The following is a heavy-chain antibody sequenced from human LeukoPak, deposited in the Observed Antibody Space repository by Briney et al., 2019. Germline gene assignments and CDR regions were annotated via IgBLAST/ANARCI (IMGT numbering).Heavy chain of an antibody. CDR3: ASRLLSSGSGSYREY. CDR2: ISSSGSTI. J-gene: IGHJ4*02. D-gene: IGHD3-10*01. Sequence: GGSLRLSCAASGFTFSSYEMNWVRQVPGKGLEWISYISSSGSTIYFADSVKGRFTISRDNAKNSLYLQVNSLRAEDTAVYYCASRLLSSGSGSYREYWGQGTLVTVSS. V-gene: IGHV3-48*03. CDR1: GFTFSSYE.